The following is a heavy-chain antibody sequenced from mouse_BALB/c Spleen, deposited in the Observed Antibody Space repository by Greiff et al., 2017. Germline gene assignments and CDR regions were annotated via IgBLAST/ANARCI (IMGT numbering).Heavy chain of an antibody. CDR2: ISYDGSN. Sequence: EVKLQESGPGLVKPSQSLSLTCSVTGYSITSGYYWNWIRQFPGNKLEWMGYISYDGSNNYNPSLKNRISITRDTSKNQFFLKLNSVTTEDTATYYCARENPFAYWGQGTLVTVSA. CDR1: GYSITSGYY. V-gene: IGHV3-6*02. CDR3: ARENPFAY. J-gene: IGHJ3*01.